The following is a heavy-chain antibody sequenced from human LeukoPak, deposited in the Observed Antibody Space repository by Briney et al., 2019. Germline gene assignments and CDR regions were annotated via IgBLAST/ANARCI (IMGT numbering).Heavy chain of an antibody. J-gene: IGHJ6*04. CDR3: AGRAVVRSRSRDYYYYYGMDV. Sequence: ASVKVSCKASGYTLTELSMHWVRQAPGKGLEWMGGINPEDGDTIYAQKFQGRVTMTEDTSTDTAYMELSSLRSEDTAVYYCAGRAVVRSRSRDYYYYYGMDVWGKGTTVTVSS. CDR1: GYTLTELS. CDR2: INPEDGDT. D-gene: IGHD3-10*01. V-gene: IGHV1-24*01.